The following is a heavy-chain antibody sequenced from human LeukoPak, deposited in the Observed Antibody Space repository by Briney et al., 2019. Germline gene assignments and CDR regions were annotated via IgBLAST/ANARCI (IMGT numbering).Heavy chain of an antibody. CDR1: GFTFDDYA. CDR2: ISWNSGSI. D-gene: IGHD6-13*01. V-gene: IGHV3-9*01. J-gene: IGHJ3*02. Sequence: GGSLRLSCAASGFTFDDYAMHWVRHAPGKGLEWVSGISWNSGSIGYADSVKGRFTISRDNAKNSLYLQMNSLRAECTALYYCAKTIAAAATGAFDIWGQGTMVTVSS. CDR3: AKTIAAAATGAFDI.